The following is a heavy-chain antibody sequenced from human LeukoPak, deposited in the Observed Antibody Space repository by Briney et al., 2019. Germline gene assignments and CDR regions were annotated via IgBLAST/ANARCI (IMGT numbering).Heavy chain of an antibody. CDR2: FDPEDGET. Sequence: ASVKVSCKVSGYTLTELSMHWVRHAPGKGLEWMGGFDPEDGETIYAQKFQGRVTMTEDTSTDTAYMELSSLRSEDTAVYYCATIPMGIAAGGWFDPWGQGTLVTVSS. V-gene: IGHV1-24*01. CDR3: ATIPMGIAAGGWFDP. J-gene: IGHJ5*02. CDR1: GYTLTELS. D-gene: IGHD6-13*01.